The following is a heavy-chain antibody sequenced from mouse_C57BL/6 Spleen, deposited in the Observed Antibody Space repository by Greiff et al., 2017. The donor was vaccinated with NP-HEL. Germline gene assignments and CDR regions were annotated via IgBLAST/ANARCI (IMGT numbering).Heavy chain of an antibody. CDR2: ISGGGGNT. CDR1: GFTFSSYT. J-gene: IGHJ3*01. CDR3: ARHYYDYDWFAY. D-gene: IGHD2-4*01. Sequence: EVQRVESGGGLVKPGGSLKLSCAASGFTFSSYTMSWVRQTPEKRLEWVATISGGGGNTYYPDSVKGRFTISRDNAKNTLYLQMSSLRSEDTALYYCARHYYDYDWFAYWGQGTLVTVSA. V-gene: IGHV5-9*01.